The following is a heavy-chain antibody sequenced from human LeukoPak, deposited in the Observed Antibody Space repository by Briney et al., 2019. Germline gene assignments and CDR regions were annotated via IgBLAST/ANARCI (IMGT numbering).Heavy chain of an antibody. CDR1: GFTFSSYD. Sequence: GGSLRLSCAASGFTFSSYDMTWVRQAPGRGLEWVSPIRPSGDNTYYGDSVKGRFTISRDNSKNTVYLQMNNMRVDDRAVYYCAGVAGWQWFDPWGQGTLVTVSS. J-gene: IGHJ5*02. CDR2: IRPSGDNT. CDR3: AGVAGWQWFDP. D-gene: IGHD6-19*01. V-gene: IGHV3-23*01.